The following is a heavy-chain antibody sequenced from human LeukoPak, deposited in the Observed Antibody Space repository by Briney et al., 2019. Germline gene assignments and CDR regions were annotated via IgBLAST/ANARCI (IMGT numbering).Heavy chain of an antibody. J-gene: IGHJ4*02. D-gene: IGHD6-6*01. CDR3: ARGVPYSSSLCIDY. V-gene: IGHV4-34*01. CDR1: GGSFSDYY. Sequence: SETLSLTCAVYGGSFSDYYWSWIRQAPGQGLEWIGEINHSGSTNYNPSLKSRVTISVDTSKNQFSLKLSSVTAADTAVYYCARGVPYSSSLCIDYWGQGTLVTVSS. CDR2: INHSGST.